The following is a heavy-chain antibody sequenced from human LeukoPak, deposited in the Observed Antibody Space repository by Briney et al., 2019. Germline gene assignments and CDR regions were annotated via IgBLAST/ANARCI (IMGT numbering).Heavy chain of an antibody. CDR2: IIPIFGTA. J-gene: IGHJ6*04. CDR1: GGTLSSYA. CDR3: ARAEYQLPGPYYYGMDV. V-gene: IGHV1-69*13. D-gene: IGHD2-2*01. Sequence: SVKVSCKASGGTLSSYAISWVRQAPGQGLEWMGGIIPIFGTANYAQKFQGRVTITADESTSTAYMELSSLRSEDTAVYYCARAEYQLPGPYYYGMDVWGKGTTVTVSS.